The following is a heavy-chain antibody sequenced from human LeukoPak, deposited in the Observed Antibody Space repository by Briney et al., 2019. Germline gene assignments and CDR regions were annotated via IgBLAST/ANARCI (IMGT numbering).Heavy chain of an antibody. J-gene: IGHJ4*02. CDR1: GDSISSSNW. CDR3: ARLVGATRIDY. CDR2: IHHSGST. Sequence: PSGTLSLTCAVSGDSISSSNWWGWVRQSPGKGLEWIAEIHHSGSTNCNPSLKSRVTISVDKSKNQFSLQLSSVTAADTAVYYCARLVGATRIDYWGQGTLVIVSS. D-gene: IGHD1-26*01. V-gene: IGHV4-4*02.